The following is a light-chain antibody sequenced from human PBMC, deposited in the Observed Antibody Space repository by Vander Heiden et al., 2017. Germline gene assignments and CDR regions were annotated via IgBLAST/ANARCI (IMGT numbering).Light chain of an antibody. Sequence: QSVLTQPPSVSGAPGQRVTTSCTGSSSNIGAGYDVHWYQQRPGTAPKLLIYGNSNRPSGVPDRFSGSKSGTSASLAITGLQAEDEADYYCQSYDSSLSVFGGGTKLTVL. J-gene: IGLJ3*02. CDR2: GNS. V-gene: IGLV1-40*01. CDR1: SSNIGAGYD. CDR3: QSYDSSLSV.